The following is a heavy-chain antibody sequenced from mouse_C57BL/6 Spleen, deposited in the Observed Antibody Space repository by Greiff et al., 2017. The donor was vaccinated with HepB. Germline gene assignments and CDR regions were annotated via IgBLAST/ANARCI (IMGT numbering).Heavy chain of an antibody. CDR2: ISGGGGNT. Sequence: EVMLVESGGGLVKPGGSLKLSCAASGFTFSSYTMSWVRQTPEKRLEWVATISGGGGNTYYPDSVKGRFTISRDNAKNTLYLQMSSLRSEDTALYYCARHHYGSRDAMDYWGQGTSVTVSS. D-gene: IGHD1-1*01. CDR1: GFTFSSYT. J-gene: IGHJ4*01. V-gene: IGHV5-9*01. CDR3: ARHHYGSRDAMDY.